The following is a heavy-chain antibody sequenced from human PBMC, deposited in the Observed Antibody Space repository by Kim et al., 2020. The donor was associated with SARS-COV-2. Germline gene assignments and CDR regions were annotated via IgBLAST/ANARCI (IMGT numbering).Heavy chain of an antibody. V-gene: IGHV4-39*01. CDR3: ARGAQWLRPQKEPYNWFDP. Sequence: SETLSLTCTVSGGSISSSSYYWGWIRQPPGKGLEWIGSIYYSGSTYYNPSLKSRVTISVDTSKNQFSLKLSSVTAADTAVYYCARGAQWLRPQKEPYNWFDPWGQGTLVTVSS. D-gene: IGHD5-12*01. CDR2: IYYSGST. J-gene: IGHJ5*02. CDR1: GGSISSSSYY.